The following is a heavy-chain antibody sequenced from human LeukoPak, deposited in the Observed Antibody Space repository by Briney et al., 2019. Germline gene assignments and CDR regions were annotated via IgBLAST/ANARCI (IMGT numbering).Heavy chain of an antibody. Sequence: SETLSLTCTVSGGSISSYYWSWIRQPPGKGLEWTGYIYYSGSTNYNPSLKSRVTISVDTSKNQFSLKLSSVTAADTAVYYCANYYDSSGYYLTWGQGILVTVSS. V-gene: IGHV4-59*08. J-gene: IGHJ4*02. CDR1: GGSISSYY. CDR3: ANYYDSSGYYLT. CDR2: IYYSGST. D-gene: IGHD3-22*01.